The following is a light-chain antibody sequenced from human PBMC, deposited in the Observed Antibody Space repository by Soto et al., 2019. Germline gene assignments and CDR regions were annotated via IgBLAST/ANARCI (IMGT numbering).Light chain of an antibody. CDR2: GAS. V-gene: IGKV3-15*01. J-gene: IGKJ4*01. Sequence: EIVMTQSPATLSVSPGERATLSCRASQSISTNSAWYQQKPGQPPSLLIYGASTRATGIPARFSGSGSGTEFTLTISSLQSEDFAVYYCQQYKNWPLTFGGGTKVDIK. CDR3: QQYKNWPLT. CDR1: QSISTN.